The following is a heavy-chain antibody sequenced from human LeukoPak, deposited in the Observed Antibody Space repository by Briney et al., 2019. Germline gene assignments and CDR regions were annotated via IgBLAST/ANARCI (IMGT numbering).Heavy chain of an antibody. Sequence: SVKVSCKASGGTFSSYAISWVRQAPGQGLEWMGRIIPIFGTANYAQKFQGRVTITTDESTSTAYMELSSLRSEDTAVYYCASDLLGATSTDYWGQGTLVTVSS. J-gene: IGHJ4*02. D-gene: IGHD1-26*01. V-gene: IGHV1-69*05. CDR3: ASDLLGATSTDY. CDR2: IIPIFGTA. CDR1: GGTFSSYA.